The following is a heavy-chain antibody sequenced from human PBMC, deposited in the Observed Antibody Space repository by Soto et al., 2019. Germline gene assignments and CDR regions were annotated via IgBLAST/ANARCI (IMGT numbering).Heavy chain of an antibody. V-gene: IGHV2-5*02. CDR3: ARWLRLAQNYNWFDP. CDR1: GFSLNTRRMS. J-gene: IGHJ5*02. D-gene: IGHD5-12*01. Sequence: ESGPTLVNPTQTLTLTCTFSGFSLNTRRMSVGWIRQPPGKALEWLALIYWDDDKRYSPSLKSRLTITKDTSKNQVVLTMTNMDPVDTATYYCARWLRLAQNYNWFDPWGQGTLVTVSA. CDR2: IYWDDDK.